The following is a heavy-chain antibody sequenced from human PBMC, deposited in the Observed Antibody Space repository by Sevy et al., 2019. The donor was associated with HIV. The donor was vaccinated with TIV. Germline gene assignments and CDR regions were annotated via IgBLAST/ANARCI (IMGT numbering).Heavy chain of an antibody. J-gene: IGHJ4*02. V-gene: IGHV3-21*01. D-gene: IGHD5-12*01. Sequence: GGSLRLSCAASGFTFSSYSMNWVRQAPRKGLEWVSSISSSSSYIYYADSVKGRFTISRDNAKNSLYLQMNSLRAEDTAVYYCARANSGYEWGGFYFDYWGQGTLVTVSS. CDR3: ARANSGYEWGGFYFDY. CDR2: ISSSSSYI. CDR1: GFTFSSYS.